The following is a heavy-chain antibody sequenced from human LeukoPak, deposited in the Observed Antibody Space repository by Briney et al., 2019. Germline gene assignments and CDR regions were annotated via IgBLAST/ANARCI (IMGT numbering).Heavy chain of an antibody. CDR3: AKRAEAVAGYYGMDV. V-gene: IGHV3-30*18. Sequence: GGSLRLSCAASGFTFNTYAMHWVRQAPGKGLEWVSFISYDGTNKYYADSVKGRFTISRDNSKNTLYLQMNSLRAEDTAVYYCAKRAEAVAGYYGMDVWGQGTTVTVSS. J-gene: IGHJ6*02. CDR2: ISYDGTNK. CDR1: GFTFNTYA. D-gene: IGHD6-19*01.